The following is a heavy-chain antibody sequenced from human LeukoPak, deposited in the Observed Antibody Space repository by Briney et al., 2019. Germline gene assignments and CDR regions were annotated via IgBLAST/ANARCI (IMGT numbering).Heavy chain of an antibody. CDR3: ARGLGWSFGYYYYGTDV. J-gene: IGHJ6*02. V-gene: IGHV1-8*01. CDR2: MNPNSGNT. Sequence: ASVKVSCKASGYTFTSYDINWVRQATGQGLEWMGWMNPNSGNTGYAQKFQGRVTMTRNTSISTAYMELSSLRSEDTAVYYCARGLGWSFGYYYYGTDVWGQGTTVTVSS. D-gene: IGHD4-23*01. CDR1: GYTFTSYD.